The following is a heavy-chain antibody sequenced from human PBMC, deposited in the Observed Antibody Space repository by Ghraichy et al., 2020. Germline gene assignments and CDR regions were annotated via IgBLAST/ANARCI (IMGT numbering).Heavy chain of an antibody. J-gene: IGHJ3*02. CDR3: ARGIAAASDPFDI. Sequence: ASVKVSCKALGYTLTGSDINWVRQAPGQGLEWMGWLNPDTGSTEYAETFQGRVTMTRDTSTGTAYMELTNLRSNDTAVYFCARGIAAASDPFDIWGHGTSIIVSS. CDR1: GYTLTGSD. D-gene: IGHD6-25*01. V-gene: IGHV1-8*01. CDR2: LNPDTGST.